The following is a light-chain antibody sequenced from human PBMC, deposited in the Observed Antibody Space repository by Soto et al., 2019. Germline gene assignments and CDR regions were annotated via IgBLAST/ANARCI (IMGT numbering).Light chain of an antibody. J-gene: IGKJ4*01. CDR3: QQTNSFPLT. Sequence: DIQMTHSPSSVSASVGDRVPITCRASPDINSWLAWYQQKPGRAPNLLIYGASDLQSGVPSRFSGSGSGTDFTLTISSLQPEDFATYYCQQTNSFPLTFGGGTKVGIK. CDR2: GAS. V-gene: IGKV1-12*01. CDR1: PDINSW.